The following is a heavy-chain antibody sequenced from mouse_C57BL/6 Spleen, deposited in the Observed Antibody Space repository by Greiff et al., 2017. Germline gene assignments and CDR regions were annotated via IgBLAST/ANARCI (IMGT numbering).Heavy chain of an antibody. CDR3: ARSACFFDY. CDR2: INPNYGTT. J-gene: IGHJ2*01. V-gene: IGHV1-39*01. Sequence: EVQLQQSGPELVKPGASVKISCKASGYYINDYNMNWVKQSNGQSLEWIGVINPNYGTTRYNQKFQGTATLTVEQSSITAYMQLNSLTSEDSSVKYCARSACFFDYWGQGTTLTVSS. CDR1: GYYINDYN.